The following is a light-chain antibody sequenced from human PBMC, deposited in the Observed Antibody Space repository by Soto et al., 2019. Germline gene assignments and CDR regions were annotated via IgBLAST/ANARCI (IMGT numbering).Light chain of an antibody. J-gene: IGLJ1*01. CDR2: EVS. CDR1: SSDVGSYNL. CDR3: CSYAGSSTFSYV. V-gene: IGLV2-23*02. Sequence: QSVLTQPASVSGSPGQSITISCTGTSSDVGSYNLVSWYQQHPGKPPKLMIYEVSKRPSGVSNRFSGSKSGNTASLTISGLQAEDEADYYCCSYAGSSTFSYVFGTGTKLTVL.